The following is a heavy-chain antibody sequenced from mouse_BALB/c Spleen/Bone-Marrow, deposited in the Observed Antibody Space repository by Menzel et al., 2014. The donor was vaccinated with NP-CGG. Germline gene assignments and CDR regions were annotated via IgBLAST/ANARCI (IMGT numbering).Heavy chain of an antibody. CDR1: GYKFTDYA. D-gene: IGHD1-1*01. J-gene: IGHJ2*01. CDR3: ARNFYGSAYFDF. CDR2: ISTYSGNT. Sequence: QVQLQQSGPELVRPGVSVKISCKGSGYKFTDYAMHWVKQSHAKSREWIGLISTYSGNTHYNQKFKGKATMTVDESSSTAYMELARLTSEDSAIYYCARNFYGSAYFDFWGQGSTLTVSS. V-gene: IGHV1-67*01.